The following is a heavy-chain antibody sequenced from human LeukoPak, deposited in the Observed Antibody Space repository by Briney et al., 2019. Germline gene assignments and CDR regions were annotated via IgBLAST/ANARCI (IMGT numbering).Heavy chain of an antibody. J-gene: IGHJ4*02. CDR1: GYTFTSYY. CDR2: INPSGGST. D-gene: IGHD2-2*02. CDR3: ARELNDCSSTSCYIAFDY. Sequence: GASVKVSCKASGYTFTSYYMHWVRQAPGQGLEWMGIINPSGGSTSYAQKFQGRVTMTRDTSTSTVYMELSSLRSEDTAVYYCARELNDCSSTSCYIAFDYWGQGTLVTVSS. V-gene: IGHV1-46*01.